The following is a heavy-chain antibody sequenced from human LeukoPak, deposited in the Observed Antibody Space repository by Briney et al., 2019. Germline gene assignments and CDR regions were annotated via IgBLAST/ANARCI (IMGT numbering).Heavy chain of an antibody. V-gene: IGHV4-59*12. CDR1: GGSISSYY. Sequence: PSETLSLTCTVSGGSISSYYWSWIRQPPGKGLEWIGYIYYSGSTNYNPSLKSRVTISVDTSKNQFSLKLSSVTAADTAVYYCARVGRPGIRGLDYWGQGTLVTVSS. CDR2: IYYSGST. CDR3: ARVGRPGIRGLDY. J-gene: IGHJ4*02. D-gene: IGHD5-18*01.